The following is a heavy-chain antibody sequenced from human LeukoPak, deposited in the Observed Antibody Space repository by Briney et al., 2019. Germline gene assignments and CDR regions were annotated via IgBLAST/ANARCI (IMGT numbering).Heavy chain of an antibody. CDR2: IKQDGSEK. V-gene: IGHV3-7*01. CDR3: ASDQASYYYYYMDG. J-gene: IGHJ6*03. CDR1: GFTSSSYW. Sequence: GGSLRLSCAASGFTSSSYWMSWVRQAPGKGLEWVANIKQDGSEKYYVDSVKGRFTISRDNAKNSLYLQMNSLRAEDTAVYYCASDQASYYYYYMDGWGKGTTVTVSS.